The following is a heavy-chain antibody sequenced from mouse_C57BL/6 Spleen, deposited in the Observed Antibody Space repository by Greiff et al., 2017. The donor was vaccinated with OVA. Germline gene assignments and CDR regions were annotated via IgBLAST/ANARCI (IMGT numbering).Heavy chain of an antibody. CDR1: GYTFTDYE. CDR3: TRYREYYAMDY. D-gene: IGHD3-1*01. V-gene: IGHV1-15*01. CDR2: IDPETGGT. Sequence: QVQLQQSGAELVRPGASVTLSCKASGYTFTDYEMHWVKQTPVHGLEWIGAIDPETGGTAYNQKFKGKAILTADKSSSTAYMELRSLTSEDSAVYYCTRYREYYAMDYWGQGTSVTVSS. J-gene: IGHJ4*01.